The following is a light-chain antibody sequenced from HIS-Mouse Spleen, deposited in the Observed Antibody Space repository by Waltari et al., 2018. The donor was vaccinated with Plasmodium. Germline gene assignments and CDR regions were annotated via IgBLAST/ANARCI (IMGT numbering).Light chain of an antibody. CDR2: DVS. CDR3: CSYAGSYTLV. J-gene: IGLJ2*01. Sequence: QSALTQPRSVSGSPGQSVTISCTGTRSDVGGYNYVSWYQQHPGKAPNPMIYDVSKRPSGVPDRFSGSKSGNTASLTISGLQAEDEADYYCCSYAGSYTLVFGGGTKLTVL. V-gene: IGLV2-11*01. CDR1: RSDVGGYNY.